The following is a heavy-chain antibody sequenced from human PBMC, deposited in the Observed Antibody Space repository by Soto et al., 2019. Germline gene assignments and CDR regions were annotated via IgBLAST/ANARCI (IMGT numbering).Heavy chain of an antibody. Sequence: EVQLVESGGGLVQPGGSLRLSCVVSGLTFSNYWMSWFPQAPGKGLEWVANINQDGSESYYVDSVKGRFTISRDNAKNSLYLQMTGLRAEDTAVYYCARPARECSSPGCANWGQGTLVTVAS. CDR1: GLTFSNYW. D-gene: IGHD2-2*01. V-gene: IGHV3-7*01. CDR3: ARPARECSSPGCAN. J-gene: IGHJ4*02. CDR2: INQDGSES.